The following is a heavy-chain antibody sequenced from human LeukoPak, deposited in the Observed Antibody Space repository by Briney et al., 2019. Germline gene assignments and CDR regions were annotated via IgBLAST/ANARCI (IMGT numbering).Heavy chain of an antibody. CDR2: ISSSSSYI. Sequence: GGSLRLSCAASGFTFSSYSMNWVRQAPGKGLEWVSSISSSSSYIYYADSVKGRFTISRDNAKNSLYLQMSSLRAEDTAVYYCARGGGYYGSGAPRFDPWGQGTLVTVSS. D-gene: IGHD3-10*01. CDR3: ARGGGYYGSGAPRFDP. J-gene: IGHJ5*02. V-gene: IGHV3-21*01. CDR1: GFTFSSYS.